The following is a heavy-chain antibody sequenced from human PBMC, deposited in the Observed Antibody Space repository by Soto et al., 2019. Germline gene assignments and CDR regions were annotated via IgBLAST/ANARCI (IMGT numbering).Heavy chain of an antibody. CDR1: GFSFRNYG. CDR2: ISSGGGST. CDR3: AKLKGGLGRFYGTDA. Sequence: DEQLVESGGGSLQPGGSLRLSCAASGFSFRNYGMTWVRQSPGKGLEWVSLISSGGGSTDYADSVKGRFTISRDNSQNMLFLQMTGLRGDDTALYYCAKLKGGLGRFYGTDAWGQGTMVIVSS. V-gene: IGHV3-23*04. D-gene: IGHD3-3*01. J-gene: IGHJ6*02.